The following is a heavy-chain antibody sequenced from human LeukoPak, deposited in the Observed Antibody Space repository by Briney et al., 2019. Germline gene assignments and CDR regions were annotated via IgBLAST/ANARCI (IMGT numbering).Heavy chain of an antibody. D-gene: IGHD3-22*01. CDR1: GFTFSSYA. J-gene: IGHJ2*01. V-gene: IGHV3-30*04. CDR3: ASDRPVVVAKKRFWYFDL. CDR2: ISYDGSNK. Sequence: PGGSLRLSCAASGFTFSSYAMHWVRQAPGKGLEWVAVISYDGSNKYYADSVKGRFTISRDNAKNSLYLQMNSLRAEDTAVYYCASDRPVVVAKKRFWYFDLWGRGTLVTVSS.